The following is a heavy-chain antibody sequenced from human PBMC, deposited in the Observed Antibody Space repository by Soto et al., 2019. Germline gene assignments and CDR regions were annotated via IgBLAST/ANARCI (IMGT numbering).Heavy chain of an antibody. CDR1: GFTFDDYA. Sequence: GGSLRLSCAASGFTFDDYAMHWVRQAPGKGLEWVSGISWNSGSIGYADSVKGRLTISRDNAKNSLYLQMNSLRAEDTALYYCAKDTPPRLGYCSGGSCYSSAFDIWGQGTMVTVSS. J-gene: IGHJ3*02. V-gene: IGHV3-9*01. CDR2: ISWNSGSI. CDR3: AKDTPPRLGYCSGGSCYSSAFDI. D-gene: IGHD2-15*01.